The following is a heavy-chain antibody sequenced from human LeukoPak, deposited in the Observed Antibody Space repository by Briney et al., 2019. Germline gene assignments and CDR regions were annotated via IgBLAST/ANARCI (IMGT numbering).Heavy chain of an antibody. CDR2: IYYGGST. D-gene: IGHD1-14*01. Sequence: PAETLSLTCTVSGGSISSSSDYWGWFRQRQGKGREWVGNIYYGGSTYYNPSLKSRVTISGDTYKKQFFLNLSSVTAADTAVYYCARLTNQSFDYWGQGSLVTVSS. V-gene: IGHV4-39*01. CDR1: GGSISSSSDY. CDR3: ARLTNQSFDY. J-gene: IGHJ4*02.